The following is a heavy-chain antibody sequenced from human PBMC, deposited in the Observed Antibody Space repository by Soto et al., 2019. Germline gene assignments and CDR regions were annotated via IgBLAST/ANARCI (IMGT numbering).Heavy chain of an antibody. D-gene: IGHD6-6*01. CDR1: GGSINYFC. V-gene: IGHV4-59*01. CDR3: ARVGGVAARTFDY. CDR2: IYYSGST. J-gene: IGHJ4*02. Sequence: PSETLSLTCTVSGGSINYFCWSWIRQPPGKGLEWIGYIYYSGSTDYNPSLKGRVTISVDTSKNQFSLKLRSVTAADTAVYYCARVGGVAARTFDYWGQGTLVTVSS.